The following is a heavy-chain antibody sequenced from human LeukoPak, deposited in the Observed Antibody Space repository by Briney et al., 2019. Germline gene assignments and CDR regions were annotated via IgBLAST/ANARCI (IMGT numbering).Heavy chain of an antibody. CDR2: INPYNGNT. V-gene: IGHV1-18*01. J-gene: IGHJ4*02. CDR3: ARVTGSSISSRSLLY. Sequence: GASVKVSCKASGYIFTNYGISWVRQAPGQGLEWMGQINPYNGNTNYVQKVQGRVTMTTDTSTYTAYMELRSLASDDTAIYLCARVTGSSISSRSLLYWGQGTLVTVS. D-gene: IGHD6-13*01. CDR1: GYIFTNYG.